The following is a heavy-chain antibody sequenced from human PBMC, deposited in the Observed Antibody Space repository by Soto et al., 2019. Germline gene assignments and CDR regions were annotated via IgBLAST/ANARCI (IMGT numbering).Heavy chain of an antibody. CDR3: AKVSRKGSAIGFDY. D-gene: IGHD3-10*01. CDR2: VNPNNGDT. V-gene: IGHV1-8*01. CDR1: GYTFSNYD. J-gene: IGHJ4*02. Sequence: QVQLVQSGAELKKPGASVKVSCKASGYTFSNYDMNWVRQATGQGPEWIGWVNPNNGDTGYAQKFQGRVTLTTDISTTTAYMELNSLRSEDTAIYYCAKVSRKGSAIGFDYWGQGTLITVSS.